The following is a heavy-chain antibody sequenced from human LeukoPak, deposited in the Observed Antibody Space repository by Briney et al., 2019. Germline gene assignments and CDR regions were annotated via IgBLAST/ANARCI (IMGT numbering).Heavy chain of an antibody. CDR1: GGSFSGYY. D-gene: IGHD6-19*01. CDR2: ITHSGST. J-gene: IGHJ4*02. Sequence: SETLSLTCAVYGGSFSGYYWSWIRQPPGKGLEWIGEITHSGSTNYKPSLKSRVTISIDTSKNQFSLKLSSVTAADTAVYYCAMYSSGWYDYWGQGTLVTVSS. V-gene: IGHV4-34*01. CDR3: AMYSSGWYDY.